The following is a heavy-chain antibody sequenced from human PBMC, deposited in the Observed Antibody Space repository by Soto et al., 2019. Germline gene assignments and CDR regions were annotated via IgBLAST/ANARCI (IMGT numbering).Heavy chain of an antibody. V-gene: IGHV3-74*01. CDR1: GFTFSSFC. CDR3: AGGAGSNKPFDY. D-gene: IGHD2-2*01. J-gene: IGHJ4*02. CDR2: VNSDGSTT. Sequence: GGSLRLSCAASGFTFSSFCLHWVRQVSGKGLVWVSRVNSDGSTTAYADSVKGRFTVSRDNAKNTLYLQMDNLRAEYTAVYYCAGGAGSNKPFDYWGQGTLVTVSS.